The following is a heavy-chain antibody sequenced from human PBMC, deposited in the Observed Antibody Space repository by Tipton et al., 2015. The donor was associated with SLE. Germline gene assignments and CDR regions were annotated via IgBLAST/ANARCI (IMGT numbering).Heavy chain of an antibody. J-gene: IGHJ4*02. Sequence: SLRLSCAASGFTLFTAGMSWVRQAPGKGLEWVGRIIGDASGANYADFVTGRFSISRDNAHNTVYLQMNSLRSEDTAMYYCAADSYCAGDCYLDYWGQGTLVTVSS. V-gene: IGHV3-74*01. CDR2: IIGDASGA. D-gene: IGHD2-21*01. CDR1: GFTLFTAG. CDR3: AADSYCAGDCYLDY.